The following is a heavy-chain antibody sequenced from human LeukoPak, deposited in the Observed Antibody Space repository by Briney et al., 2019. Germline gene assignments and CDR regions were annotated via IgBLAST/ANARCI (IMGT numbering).Heavy chain of an antibody. CDR1: GFTFSSYA. Sequence: GGSLRLSCAASGFTFSSYAMSWVRQAPGKGLEWVSAISGSGGSTYYADSVKGRFTISRDNSKNTLYLQMNSLRAEDTAVYYCATNNYYDRRGYDAFDIWGQGTMVTVSS. D-gene: IGHD3-22*01. V-gene: IGHV3-23*01. J-gene: IGHJ3*02. CDR2: ISGSGGST. CDR3: ATNNYYDRRGYDAFDI.